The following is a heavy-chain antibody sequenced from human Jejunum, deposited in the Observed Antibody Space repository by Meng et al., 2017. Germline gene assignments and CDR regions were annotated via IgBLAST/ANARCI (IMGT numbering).Heavy chain of an antibody. J-gene: IGHJ5*02. CDR2: INPRDGST. D-gene: IGHD2-21*01. Sequence: SGAEVKMPGAEVTISSKASDYTFTTYHRDWGRQAPGQGPGWMGVINPRDGSTTYAQKFQGRLTVTTDTPTSTAYMQLTGLTSEDTAVYYCARIAGSSTAFDPWGQGTLVTVSS. CDR3: ARIAGSSTAFDP. V-gene: IGHV1-46*01. CDR1: DYTFTTYH.